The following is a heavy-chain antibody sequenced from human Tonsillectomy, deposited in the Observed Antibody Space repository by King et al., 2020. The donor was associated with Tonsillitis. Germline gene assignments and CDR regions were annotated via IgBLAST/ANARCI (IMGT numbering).Heavy chain of an antibody. Sequence: QVQLVESGGGVVQPGRSLRLSCAVSGFTFTSYGMHWVRQAPGKGLEWVAVISYDERNEFYADSVKGRFTISRDNSKNTLYLQMNNLRTDDTAVYYCAKDRVHIATYFDYWGQGTLVTVPS. J-gene: IGHJ4*02. V-gene: IGHV3-30*18. CDR2: ISYDERNE. CDR1: GFTFTSYG. CDR3: AKDRVHIATYFDY. D-gene: IGHD2-21*01.